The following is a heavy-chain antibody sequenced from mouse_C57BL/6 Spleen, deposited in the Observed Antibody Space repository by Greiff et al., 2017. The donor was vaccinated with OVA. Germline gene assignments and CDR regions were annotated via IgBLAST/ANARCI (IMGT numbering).Heavy chain of an antibody. D-gene: IGHD2-1*01. Sequence: EVQLVESGGGLVKPGGSLKLSCAASGFTFSSYAMSWVRQTPEKRLEWVATISDGGSSTYYPDNVKGRFTISRDNAKNNLYLQMSHLKSEDTAMYYCAREDGNYLYYAMDYWGQGTSVTVSS. V-gene: IGHV5-4*01. CDR1: GFTFSSYA. J-gene: IGHJ4*01. CDR2: ISDGGSST. CDR3: AREDGNYLYYAMDY.